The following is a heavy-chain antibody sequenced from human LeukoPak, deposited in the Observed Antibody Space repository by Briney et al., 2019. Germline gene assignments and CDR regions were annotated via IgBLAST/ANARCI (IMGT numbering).Heavy chain of an antibody. J-gene: IGHJ6*02. CDR2: IYSGDSDT. D-gene: IGHD5-12*01. V-gene: IGHV5-51*01. CDR1: GYSFTSYC. Sequence: GASLKISCKGSGYSFTSYCIGRVRQMPAKGLVWMGIIYSGDSDTRYSPSFQGQVTISADKSISTAYLQWSSLKASDTAMYYCARHGSVDIVATIFSGYYYGMDVWGQGTTVTVSS. CDR3: ARHGSVDIVATIFSGYYYGMDV.